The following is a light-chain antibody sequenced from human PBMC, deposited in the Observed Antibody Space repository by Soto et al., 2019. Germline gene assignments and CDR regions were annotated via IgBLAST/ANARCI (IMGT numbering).Light chain of an antibody. CDR2: GND. CDR1: SSNIGRNP. V-gene: IGLV1-44*01. CDR3: ASWDDRLNGQV. J-gene: IGLJ2*01. Sequence: QSVLAQPPSAPAPPGQRVAIPCSGSSSNIGRNPVHWYQHLPGAAPKLLIYGNDQRPSGVPDRFSGSKSDTSASLAITGLQSEDEADYVCASWDDRLNGQVFGGGTKLTVL.